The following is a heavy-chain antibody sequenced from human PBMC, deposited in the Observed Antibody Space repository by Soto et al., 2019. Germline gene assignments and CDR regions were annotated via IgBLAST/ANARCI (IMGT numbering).Heavy chain of an antibody. CDR2: IYYSGST. CDR1: GGSISSSSYY. D-gene: IGHD7-27*01. V-gene: IGHV4-39*01. Sequence: SETLSLTCTVSGGSISSSSYYWGWIRQPPGKGLEWIGSIYYSGSTYYNPSLKRLVTISVDTSKNQFSLKLSSGTAADTAVYYCARHVPTGDVFDYWGQGTLVTVSS. J-gene: IGHJ4*02. CDR3: ARHVPTGDVFDY.